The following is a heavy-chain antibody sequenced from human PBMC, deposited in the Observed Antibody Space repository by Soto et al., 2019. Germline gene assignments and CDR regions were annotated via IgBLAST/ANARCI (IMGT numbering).Heavy chain of an antibody. CDR3: ARGHGSGREGSYYGLDV. Sequence: PGGSLRLSCAASGFTFDDYGMSWVRQAPGKGLERVSGVHWNGGNTAYAGSVKGRFTISRDNAKNSLYLQMNSLRVDDTALYYCARGHGSGREGSYYGLDVWGQGITVTVSS. D-gene: IGHD3-10*01. V-gene: IGHV3-20*04. CDR2: VHWNGGNT. CDR1: GFTFDDYG. J-gene: IGHJ6*02.